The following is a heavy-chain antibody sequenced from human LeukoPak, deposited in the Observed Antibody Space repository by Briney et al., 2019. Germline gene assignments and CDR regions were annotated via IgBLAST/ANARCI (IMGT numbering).Heavy chain of an antibody. CDR3: ARDRGVAAAGPSDY. Sequence: GGSLRLSCAASGFTFSSYSMNGVRQAPGEGVEWVSSISSSIYIYYADSVKRRFTISRDNAKNSLYLQMNSLRAEATAVYYCARDRGVAAAGPSDYWGQGTLVTVSS. J-gene: IGHJ4*02. CDR1: GFTFSSYS. CDR2: ISSSIYI. V-gene: IGHV3-21*01. D-gene: IGHD6-13*01.